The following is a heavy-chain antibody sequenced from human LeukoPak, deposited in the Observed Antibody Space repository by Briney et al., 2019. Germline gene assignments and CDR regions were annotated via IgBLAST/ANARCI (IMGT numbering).Heavy chain of an antibody. Sequence: GGSLRLSCAASGFTFDDYAMHWVRQAPGKGLEWVSGISWNSGSTGYADSVKGRFTISRDNAKNSLYLQMNSLRAEDMALYYCAKGLEQQLVPDFDYWGQGTLVTVSS. D-gene: IGHD6-13*01. CDR3: AKGLEQQLVPDFDY. CDR1: GFTFDDYA. V-gene: IGHV3-9*03. J-gene: IGHJ4*02. CDR2: ISWNSGST.